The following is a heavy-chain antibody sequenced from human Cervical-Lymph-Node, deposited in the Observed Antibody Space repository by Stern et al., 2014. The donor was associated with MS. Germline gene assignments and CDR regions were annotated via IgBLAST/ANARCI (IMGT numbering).Heavy chain of an antibody. J-gene: IGHJ5*02. D-gene: IGHD2-15*01. CDR1: GGTFSSSYV. V-gene: IGHV1-69*04. Sequence: VQLVQSGAEVKKPGSSVNVSCKASGGTFSSSYVITWMRQAPGQGLEWMGRLIPILGLPNYAQKFQGRVTITADTSTSTAYMELSSLRSEDTAVYYCARGVVSNRAAATLHNLFDPWGQGTLVTVSS. CDR2: LIPILGLP. CDR3: ARGVVSNRAAATLHNLFDP.